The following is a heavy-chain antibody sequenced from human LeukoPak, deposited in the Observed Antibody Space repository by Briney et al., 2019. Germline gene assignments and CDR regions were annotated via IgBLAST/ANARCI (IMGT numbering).Heavy chain of an antibody. CDR1: GGSISSGDYY. CDR3: ATFSGWYGFDY. D-gene: IGHD6-19*01. J-gene: IGHJ4*02. CDR2: IYYSGST. V-gene: IGHV4-30-4*08. Sequence: SQTLSLTCTVSGGSISSGDYYWSWIRQPPGKGLEWIGDIYYSGSTYYNPSLKSRVTISVDTSKNQFSLKLGSVTAADTAVYYCATFSGWYGFDYWGQGSLVTVSS.